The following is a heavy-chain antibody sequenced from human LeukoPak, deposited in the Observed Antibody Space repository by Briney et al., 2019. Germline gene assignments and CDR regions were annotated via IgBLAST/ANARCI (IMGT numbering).Heavy chain of an antibody. Sequence: ASVKVSCKASGYTFTGYYMHWVRQAPGQGLEWMGWINPSGGSTSYAQKFQGRVTMTRDTSTSTVYMELSSLRSEDTAVYYCARGGDRRYFDWFPGRAKRHNNWFDPWGQGTLVTVSS. CDR2: INPSGGST. CDR3: ARGGDRRYFDWFPGRAKRHNNWFDP. V-gene: IGHV1-46*01. CDR1: GYTFTGYY. J-gene: IGHJ5*02. D-gene: IGHD3-9*01.